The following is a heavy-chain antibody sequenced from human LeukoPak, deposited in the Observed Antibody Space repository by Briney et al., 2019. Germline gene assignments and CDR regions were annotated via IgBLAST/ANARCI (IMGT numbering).Heavy chain of an antibody. Sequence: NPGGSLRLSCAASGFTFSNAWMSWVRQAPGKGLEWVGRIKSKTDGGTTDYAAPVKGRFTISRDDSKNTLYLQMNSLKTEDTAVYYCTTESQSRELVLYYFDYWGQGTLVTVSS. CDR3: TTESQSRELVLYYFDY. CDR1: GFTFSNAW. J-gene: IGHJ4*02. CDR2: IKSKTDGGTT. V-gene: IGHV3-15*01. D-gene: IGHD1-26*01.